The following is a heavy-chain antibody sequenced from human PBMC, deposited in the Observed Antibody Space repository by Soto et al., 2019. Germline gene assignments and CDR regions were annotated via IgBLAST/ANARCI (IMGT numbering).Heavy chain of an antibody. CDR2: INAGNGNT. CDR3: ARDYYGSGSYYPWNYYYMDV. J-gene: IGHJ6*03. Sequence: ASVKVSCKASGYTFTSYAMHWVRQAPGQRLEWMGWINAGNGNTKNSQKFQGRVTITRDTSASTAYMELSSLRSEDTAVYYCARDYYGSGSYYPWNYYYMDVWGKGTTVTVSS. V-gene: IGHV1-3*01. CDR1: GYTFTSYA. D-gene: IGHD3-10*01.